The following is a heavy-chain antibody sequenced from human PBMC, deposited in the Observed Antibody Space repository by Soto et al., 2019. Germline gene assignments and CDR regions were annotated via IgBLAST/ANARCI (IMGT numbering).Heavy chain of an antibody. J-gene: IGHJ6*02. CDR3: AGATASIYSSSCTGFFYGMDV. CDR1: GGTFSSYA. D-gene: IGHD6-6*01. V-gene: IGHV1-69*01. Sequence: QVQLVQSGAEVKKPGSSVKFSCKASGGTFSSYAISWVRQAPGHGLEWMGGIIPIFGTANYAQKFQGRVTITADESTRTADMKLRSLIPEDTAVYYCAGATASIYSSSCTGFFYGMDVWGQGTTVTVSS. CDR2: IIPIFGTA.